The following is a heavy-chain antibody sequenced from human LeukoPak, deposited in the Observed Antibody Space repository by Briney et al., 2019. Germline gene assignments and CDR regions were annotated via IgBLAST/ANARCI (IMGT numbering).Heavy chain of an antibody. CDR2: IYWNDDK. V-gene: IGHV2-5*01. J-gene: IGHJ4*02. Sequence: TLSLTCTVSGGSISSYYWTWIRQPPGKGLEWLALIYWNDDKRYSPSLNSRLTITKDTSKNQVVLTMTNMDPVDTATYYCARQWFGGQSKIDYWGQGTLVTVSS. D-gene: IGHD3-10*01. CDR3: ARQWFGGQSKIDY. CDR1: GGSISSYYWT.